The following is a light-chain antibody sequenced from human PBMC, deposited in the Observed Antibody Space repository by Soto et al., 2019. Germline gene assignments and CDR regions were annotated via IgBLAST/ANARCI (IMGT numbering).Light chain of an antibody. CDR3: QQYDGNPWT. CDR1: QSINSW. J-gene: IGKJ1*01. Sequence: DIQMTQSPSTLSASVGDRVTITCRASQSINSWLAWYQQKPGKAPKLLIYKASSIESGVPARFSGSRSGTEFTLTISSLQPDDFATYYCQQYDGNPWTFGQGTRVEVK. V-gene: IGKV1-5*03. CDR2: KAS.